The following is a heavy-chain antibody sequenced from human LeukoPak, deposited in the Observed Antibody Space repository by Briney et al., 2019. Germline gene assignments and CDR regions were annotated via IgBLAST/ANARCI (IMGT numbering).Heavy chain of an antibody. CDR1: GDSISSSSYY. V-gene: IGHV4-39*01. CDR2: IYYSGST. Sequence: SETLSLTCTVSGDSISSSSYYWGWIRQPPGKGLEWIGTIYYSGSTYYNPSLKSRVTISVDTSKNQFSLKLRSVTAADTAVYYCARRGYYDGDGHLNYWGQGTQVTVSS. J-gene: IGHJ4*02. CDR3: ARRGYYDGDGHLNY. D-gene: IGHD2-21*01.